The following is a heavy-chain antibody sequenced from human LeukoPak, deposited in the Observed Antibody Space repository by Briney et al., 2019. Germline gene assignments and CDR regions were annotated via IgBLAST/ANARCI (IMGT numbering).Heavy chain of an antibody. V-gene: IGHV4-39*01. CDR3: ARGRPDGSGSYYKFDP. CDR2: IYYSGST. D-gene: IGHD3-10*01. Sequence: SETLSLTCTVSGGSISSSSYYWGWIRQPPGKGLEWIGSIYYSGSTYYNPSLKSRVTISVDTSKNQFSLKLSSVTAADTAVYYCARGRPDGSGSYYKFDPWGQGTLVTVSS. J-gene: IGHJ5*02. CDR1: GGSISSSSYY.